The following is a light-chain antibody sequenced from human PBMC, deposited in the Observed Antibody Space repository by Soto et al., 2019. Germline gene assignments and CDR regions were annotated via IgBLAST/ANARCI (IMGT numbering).Light chain of an antibody. CDR3: SSYTSTNTYV. Sequence: QSALTQPASVSGSPGQSITIACTGTSTDVGGYNFVSWYQQHPMKAPRLIIYEVTKRPSGVSARFSGSKSANTASLTISGLQAEDEADYYCSSYTSTNTYVFGTGTKVNV. CDR2: EVT. CDR1: STDVGGYNF. J-gene: IGLJ1*01. V-gene: IGLV2-14*01.